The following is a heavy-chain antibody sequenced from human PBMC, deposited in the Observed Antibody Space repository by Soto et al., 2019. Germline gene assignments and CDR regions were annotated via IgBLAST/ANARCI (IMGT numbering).Heavy chain of an antibody. CDR1: GFTFSNAW. D-gene: IGHD3-3*01. CDR3: TISPTITIFGVVIRNYYYYGMDV. CDR2: IKSKTDGGTT. V-gene: IGHV3-15*07. Sequence: EVQLVESGGGLVKPGGSLRLSCAASGFTFSNAWMNWVRQAPGKGLEWVGRIKSKTDGGTTDYAAPVKGRFTISRDDSKNTLYLQVNSLKTEDTAVYYCTISPTITIFGVVIRNYYYYGMDVWGQGTTVTVSS. J-gene: IGHJ6*02.